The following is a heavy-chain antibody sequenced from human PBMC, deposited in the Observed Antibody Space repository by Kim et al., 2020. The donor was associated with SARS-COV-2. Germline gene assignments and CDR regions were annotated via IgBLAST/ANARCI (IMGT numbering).Heavy chain of an antibody. V-gene: IGHV3-30*18. CDR2: ISYDGSNK. CDR3: AKGKAVAGEPDAFDI. J-gene: IGHJ3*02. D-gene: IGHD6-19*01. CDR1: GFTFSSYG. Sequence: GGSLRLSCAASGFTFSSYGMHWVRQAPGKGLEWVAVISYDGSNKYYADSVKGRFTISRDNSKNTLYLQMNSLRAEDTAVYYCAKGKAVAGEPDAFDIWGQGTMVTVSS.